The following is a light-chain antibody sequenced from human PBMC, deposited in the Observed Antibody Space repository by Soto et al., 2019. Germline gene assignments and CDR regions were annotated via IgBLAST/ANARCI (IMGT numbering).Light chain of an antibody. CDR1: SSDVGGYNY. CDR3: SSYAGSNNVV. Sequence: QSVLTQPRSVSGSPGQSVTISCTGTSSDVGGYNYVSWYQQHPGKAPKLMISEVSKRPSGVPDRFSGSKSGNTASLTVSGLQAEDEADYYCSSYAGSNNVVFGGGTQLTVL. J-gene: IGLJ2*01. CDR2: EVS. V-gene: IGLV2-8*01.